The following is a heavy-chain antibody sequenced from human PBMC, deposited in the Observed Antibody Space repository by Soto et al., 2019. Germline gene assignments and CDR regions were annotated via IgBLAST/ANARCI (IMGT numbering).Heavy chain of an antibody. Sequence: EVQLVESGGGLVQPGGSRRLSVEASGFPFIIYWMHWVGHPPGKGLVWVSRINNDGSNTAYADSVKGRFTISRDNAQSTLYLQMNSLRAEDTAVYYCARDPLIGTTDYGLDVWGQGTTVSVSS. CDR3: ARDPLIGTTDYGLDV. V-gene: IGHV3-74*01. CDR2: INNDGSNT. CDR1: GFPFIIYW. J-gene: IGHJ6*02. D-gene: IGHD1-7*01.